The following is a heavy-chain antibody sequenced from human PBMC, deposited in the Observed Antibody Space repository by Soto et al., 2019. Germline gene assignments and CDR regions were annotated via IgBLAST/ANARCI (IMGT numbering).Heavy chain of an antibody. V-gene: IGHV4-4*07. Sequence: SETLSLTCTVSGGSINTFYWSWVRQPAGKGLEWIGRIFSSGSTSFNPSLESRVAMSVDTSKNHFSLNLSSVTAADMAIYYCAREGSYSAYNFAHGIQLWSFDFWGQGALVTVSS. CDR1: GGSINTFY. J-gene: IGHJ4*02. D-gene: IGHD5-12*01. CDR2: IFSSGST. CDR3: AREGSYSAYNFAHGIQLWSFDF.